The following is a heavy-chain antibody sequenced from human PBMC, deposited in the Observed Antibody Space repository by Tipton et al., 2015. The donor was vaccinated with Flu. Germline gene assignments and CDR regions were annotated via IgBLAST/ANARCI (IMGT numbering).Heavy chain of an antibody. Sequence: TLSLTCTVSGGSISSGSYNWSWIRQSAGKGLEWIGRIYTTGSTNYNPSLRSRVTISGDTSKNQFSLQLNSVTAEDTAVYYCARSPSYSGSGIYPYYFDDWGQGTLVTVSS. D-gene: IGHD3-10*01. J-gene: IGHJ4*02. CDR1: GGSISSGSYN. CDR3: ARSPSYSGSGIYPYYFDD. V-gene: IGHV4-61*02. CDR2: IYTTGST.